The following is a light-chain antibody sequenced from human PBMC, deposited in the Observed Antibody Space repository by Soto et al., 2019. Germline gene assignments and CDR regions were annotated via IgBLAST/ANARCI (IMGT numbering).Light chain of an antibody. V-gene: IGKV3-11*01. CDR2: DAS. Sequence: EIVLTQSPATLSWSPGERATLSCRASQSVSSYLAWYQLKPGQAPRLLIYDASNRATGIPARFSGSGSGTDFTLTISSLEPEDFAVYYCQQRSNWPLFGGGTKVDIK. CDR1: QSVSSY. CDR3: QQRSNWPL. J-gene: IGKJ4*01.